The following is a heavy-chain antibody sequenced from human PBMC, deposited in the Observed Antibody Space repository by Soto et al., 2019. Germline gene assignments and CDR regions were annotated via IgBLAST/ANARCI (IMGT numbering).Heavy chain of an antibody. D-gene: IGHD2-2*01. CDR3: ARWRYCSSTSCYETDRPYYFDY. CDR1: GGSFSGYY. V-gene: IGHV4-34*01. CDR2: INHSGST. J-gene: IGHJ4*02. Sequence: SETLSLTCAVYGGSFSGYYWSWIRQPPGKGLEWIGEINHSGSTNYNPSLKSRVTISVDTSKNQFSLKLSSVTAADTAVYYCARWRYCSSTSCYETDRPYYFDYWGQGTLVTVSS.